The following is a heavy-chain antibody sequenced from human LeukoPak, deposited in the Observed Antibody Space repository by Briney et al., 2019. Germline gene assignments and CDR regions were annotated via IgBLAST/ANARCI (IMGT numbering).Heavy chain of an antibody. CDR3: ARGAGVFDY. CDR1: GFTFSSYW. D-gene: IGHD3-10*01. CDR2: MKQDGREK. J-gene: IGHJ4*02. Sequence: PGGSLRLSCAASGFTFSSYWMSWVRQAPGKGLEWVANMKQDGREKYYVDSVKGRFTISRTNAKNSLYLQMNSLRAEDTAVYYCARGAGVFDYWGQGTLVTVSS. V-gene: IGHV3-7*01.